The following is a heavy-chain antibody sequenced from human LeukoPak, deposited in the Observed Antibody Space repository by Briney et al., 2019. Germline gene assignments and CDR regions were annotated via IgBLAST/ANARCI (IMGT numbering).Heavy chain of an antibody. D-gene: IGHD6-13*01. CDR3: ARLKRGIGAAGTSLRGWFDP. CDR2: IIPIFDTS. J-gene: IGHJ5*02. CDR1: GGTFSSYA. Sequence: EASVRVSCKASGGTFSSYAITWVRQAPGQGLEWMGGIIPIFDTSNYAQKFQGRVTFTSDDSTSTAYMELSSLRSEDTAVYYCARLKRGIGAAGTSLRGWFDPWGQGTLVTVSS. V-gene: IGHV1-69*13.